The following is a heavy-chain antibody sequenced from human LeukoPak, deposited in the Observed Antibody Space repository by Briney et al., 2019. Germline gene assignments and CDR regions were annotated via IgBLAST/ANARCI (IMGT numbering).Heavy chain of an antibody. CDR1: GFTFSTYT. CDR2: ISSSSTYI. CDR3: AKEHSSSSVLN. J-gene: IGHJ4*02. Sequence: PGGSLRLSCAASGFTFSTYTMNWVRQAPGKGLEWVSYISSSSTYIYYADSVKGRFTISRDNSKNTLYLQMNSLRAEDTAVYYCAKEHSSSSVLNWGQGTLVTVSS. V-gene: IGHV3-21*01. D-gene: IGHD6-6*01.